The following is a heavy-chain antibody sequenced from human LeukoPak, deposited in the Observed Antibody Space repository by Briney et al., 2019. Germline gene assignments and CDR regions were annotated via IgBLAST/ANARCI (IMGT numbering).Heavy chain of an antibody. D-gene: IGHD2-2*01. CDR2: INHSGST. J-gene: IGHJ5*02. CDR1: GGSFSGYY. V-gene: IGHV4-34*01. CDR3: ARSYCSSTSCHHNWFDP. Sequence: SETLSLTCAVYGGSFSGYYWSWIRQPPGKGLEWIGEINHSGSTNYNPSLKSRVTISVDTSKNQFSLKLSSVTAADTAVYYCARSYCSSTSCHHNWFDPWGQGTLVTVSS.